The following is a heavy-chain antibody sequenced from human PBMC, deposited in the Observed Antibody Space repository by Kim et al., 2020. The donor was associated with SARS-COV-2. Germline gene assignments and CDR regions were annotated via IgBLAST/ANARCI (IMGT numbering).Heavy chain of an antibody. J-gene: IGHJ6*02. V-gene: IGHV3-23*01. Sequence: GGSLRLSCAASGFTFSSYAMSWVRQAPGKGLEWVSAISGSGGSTYYADSVKGRFTISRDNSKNTLYLQMNSLRAEDTAVYYCAKVVTAVAGQYYYYYYGMDVWGQGTTVTVSS. D-gene: IGHD6-19*01. CDR1: GFTFSSYA. CDR2: ISGSGGST. CDR3: AKVVTAVAGQYYYYYYGMDV.